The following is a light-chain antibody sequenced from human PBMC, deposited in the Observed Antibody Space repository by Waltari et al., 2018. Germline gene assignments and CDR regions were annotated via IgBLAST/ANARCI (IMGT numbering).Light chain of an antibody. CDR2: DAY. J-gene: IGKJ5*01. CDR1: QSIVTN. V-gene: IGKV3-15*01. Sequence: EVVMPQPPDTLSVSPGGRATLSCRASQSIVTNLAWYQQKRGQAPRLLIFDAYTRATSISGRFSGSGSGTEFTLTISSLQSDDSAVYYCQQYNRWAPITFGQGTRLEIK. CDR3: QQYNRWAPIT.